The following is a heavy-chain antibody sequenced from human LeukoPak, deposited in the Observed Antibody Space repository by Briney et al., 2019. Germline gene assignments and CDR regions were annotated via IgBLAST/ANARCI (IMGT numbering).Heavy chain of an antibody. D-gene: IGHD3-22*01. J-gene: IGHJ3*02. CDR2: IIPIFGTA. CDR3: ARGGYDSSGLHAFDI. CDR1: GGTFSSYA. Sequence: SVKVSCKASGGTFSSYAISWVRQAPGQGLEWMGGIIPIFGTANYAQKFQGRVTITADESTSTAYMELSSLRSEDTAVYYCARGGYDSSGLHAFDIWGQGTMVTVSS. V-gene: IGHV1-69*01.